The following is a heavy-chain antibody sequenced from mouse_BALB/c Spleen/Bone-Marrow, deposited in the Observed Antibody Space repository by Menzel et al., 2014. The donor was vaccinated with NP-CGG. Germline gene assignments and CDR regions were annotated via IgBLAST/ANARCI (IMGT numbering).Heavy chain of an antibody. Sequence: VQLQQSGAELVKPGASVKLSCTASGFNIKDTYMHRVKQRPEQGLEWIGRIDPANGNTKYDPKFQGKATITADTSSNTAYLQLFSLTSEDTAVYYCARTPRATFYFDYWGQGTTLTVSS. J-gene: IGHJ2*01. CDR2: IDPANGNT. CDR1: GFNIKDTY. CDR3: ARTPRATFYFDY. V-gene: IGHV14-3*02. D-gene: IGHD3-1*01.